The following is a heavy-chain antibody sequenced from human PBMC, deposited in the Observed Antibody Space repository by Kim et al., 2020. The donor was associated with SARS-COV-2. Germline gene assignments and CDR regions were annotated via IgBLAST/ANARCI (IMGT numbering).Heavy chain of an antibody. J-gene: IGHJ4*02. CDR3: ARDMTPTVYDY. CDR1: GYTFKTYP. V-gene: IGHV1-3*01. Sequence: ASVKVSCKASGYTFKTYPIHWLRQAPGQRLEWMGWVNSANDKTKYSQKFQGRGTITRDTSANTAYMELSSLTSEDTAVYYCARDMTPTVYDYWGQGTLVTVAS. D-gene: IGHD4-4*01. CDR2: VNSANDKT.